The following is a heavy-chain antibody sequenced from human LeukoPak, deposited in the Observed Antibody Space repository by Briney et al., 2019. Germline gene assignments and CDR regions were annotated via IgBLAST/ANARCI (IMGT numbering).Heavy chain of an antibody. Sequence: SETLSLTCTVSGGSISSYYWSWIRQPAGKGLEWIGRIYTSGSTYYNPSLKSRVTISVDTSKNQFSLKLSSVTAADTAVYYCARPCLYSSGCRFDYWGQGTLVTVSS. J-gene: IGHJ4*02. D-gene: IGHD6-19*01. CDR3: ARPCLYSSGCRFDY. CDR2: IYTSGST. CDR1: GGSISSYY. V-gene: IGHV4-4*07.